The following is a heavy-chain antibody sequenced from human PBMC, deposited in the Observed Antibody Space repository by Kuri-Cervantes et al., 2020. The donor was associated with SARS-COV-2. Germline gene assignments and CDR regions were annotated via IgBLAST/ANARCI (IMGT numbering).Heavy chain of an antibody. V-gene: IGHV3-33*01. CDR2: IWYDGSNK. D-gene: IGHD3-22*01. J-gene: IGHJ4*02. CDR1: GFTFSSYG. Sequence: GESLKISCAAFGFTFSSYGMHWVRQAPGKGLEWVAVIWYDGSNKYYADSVKGRFTISRDNSKNTLYLQMNSLRAEDTAVYYCARDRYYDSSGPMIDYWGQGTLVTVSS. CDR3: ARDRYYDSSGPMIDY.